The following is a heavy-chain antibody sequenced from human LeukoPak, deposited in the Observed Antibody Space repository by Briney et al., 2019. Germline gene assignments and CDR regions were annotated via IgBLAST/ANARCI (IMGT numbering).Heavy chain of an antibody. J-gene: IGHJ3*02. V-gene: IGHV3-23*01. Sequence: GGSLRLSCAASGFTFSSYAMSWVRQAPGKGLEWVSAISGSGGSTYCADSVKGRFTISGDNSKNTLYLQMNSLRAEDTAVYYCAKVKGNTYHAAFDIWGQGTMVTVSS. D-gene: IGHD1/OR15-1a*01. CDR1: GFTFSSYA. CDR2: ISGSGGST. CDR3: AKVKGNTYHAAFDI.